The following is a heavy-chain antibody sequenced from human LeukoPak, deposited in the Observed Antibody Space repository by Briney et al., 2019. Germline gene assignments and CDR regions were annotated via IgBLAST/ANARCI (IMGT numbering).Heavy chain of an antibody. CDR1: GFTFNTAW. J-gene: IGHJ4*02. V-gene: IGHV3-15*01. D-gene: IGHD1-26*01. CDR3: TRYSGSPGDY. Sequence: GGSLRLSCRTSGFTFNTAWMSWVRQAPGKGLEWVGRIRSAVYGGTADYAAPVKGRFIISRDDSTNTIYLHMDSLRTDDTAVYYCTRYSGSPGDYWGQGTLVTVSS. CDR2: IRSAVYGGTA.